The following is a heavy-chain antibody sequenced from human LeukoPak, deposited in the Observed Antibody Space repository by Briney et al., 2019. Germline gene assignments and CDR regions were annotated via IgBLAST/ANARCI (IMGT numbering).Heavy chain of an antibody. CDR3: ARCIAVAGAFDY. CDR2: IYYSGST. CDR1: VGPISGYN. V-gene: IGHV4-59*01. D-gene: IGHD6-19*01. J-gene: IGHJ4*02. Sequence: SETLSLTGPAFVGPISGYNWSWFRKPPGKGLKWIGYIYYSGSTNYNPSLKSRVTISVDTSKNQFSLKLSSVTAADTAVYYCARCIAVAGAFDYWGQGTLVTVSS.